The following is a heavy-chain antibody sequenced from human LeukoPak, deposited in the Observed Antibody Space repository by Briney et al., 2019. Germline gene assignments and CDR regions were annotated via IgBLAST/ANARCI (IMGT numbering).Heavy chain of an antibody. V-gene: IGHV5-51*01. J-gene: IGHJ6*03. D-gene: IGHD4/OR15-4a*01. Sequence: HGESLKISCKGSGYSFTSYWIGWVRQMPGKGLEWMGIIYPGDSDTRYSPSFQGQVTISADRSISTAYLQWSSLKASDTAMYYSARGFYGGYYYYYYMDVWGKGTTVTVSS. CDR2: IYPGDSDT. CDR1: GYSFTSYW. CDR3: ARGFYGGYYYYYYMDV.